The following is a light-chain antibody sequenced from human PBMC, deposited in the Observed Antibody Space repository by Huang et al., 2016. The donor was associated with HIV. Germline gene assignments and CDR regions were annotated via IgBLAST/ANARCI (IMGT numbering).Light chain of an antibody. Sequence: IVMTQSPATLSVSPGERVTLSCRANRSGSTNLSWYQQRPGQAPRLLIYGSATRAPGIPARCSGSGSGPDFSLTISSLQSEDFALYYCHQYNNWLLSFGGGTRVDI. J-gene: IGKJ4*01. CDR1: RSGSTN. CDR2: GSA. CDR3: HQYNNWLLS. V-gene: IGKV3-15*01.